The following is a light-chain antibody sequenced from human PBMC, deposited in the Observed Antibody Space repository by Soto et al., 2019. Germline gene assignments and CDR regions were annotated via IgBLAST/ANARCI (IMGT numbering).Light chain of an antibody. CDR3: QQANTFPLT. J-gene: IGKJ4*01. CDR2: AAS. Sequence: DIQMAQAPSSVSASVGDRVTITCRASQGISSRLAWYQQKPGKAPKLLIYAASSLQSGVPSRFSASGSETDFTLTISSLHPEDFATYYCQQANTFPLTFGGGTKVEIK. CDR1: QGISSR. V-gene: IGKV1-12*01.